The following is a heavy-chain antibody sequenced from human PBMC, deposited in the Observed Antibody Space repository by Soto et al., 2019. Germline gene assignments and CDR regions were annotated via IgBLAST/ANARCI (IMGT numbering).Heavy chain of an antibody. CDR3: AHRLDTDYGDYGGVSY. Sequence: VSGPTLVNPTQTLTLTCTFSGFSLSTSGMCVSWIRQPPGKALEWLARIDWDDDKYYSTSLKTRLTISKDTSKNQVVLTMTNMDPVDTATYYCAHRLDTDYGDYGGVSYWGQGTLVTVSS. CDR2: IDWDDDK. D-gene: IGHD4-17*01. CDR1: GFSLSTSGMC. J-gene: IGHJ4*02. V-gene: IGHV2-70*12.